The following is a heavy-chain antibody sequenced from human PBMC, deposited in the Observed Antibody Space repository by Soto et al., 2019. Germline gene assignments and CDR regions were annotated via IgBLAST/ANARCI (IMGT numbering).Heavy chain of an antibody. Sequence: APVRGACNASGYTLTGYYMHWVRQAPGQGLEWMGWINPNSGGTNYAQKFQGWVTMTRDTSISTAYMELSRLRSDDTAVYYFGRDNLYNSNIYGIHGWGQGITLT. CDR1: GYTLTGYY. J-gene: IGHJ6*01. CDR2: INPNSGGT. V-gene: IGHV1-2*04. CDR3: GRDNLYNSNIYGIHG. D-gene: IGHD1-20*01.